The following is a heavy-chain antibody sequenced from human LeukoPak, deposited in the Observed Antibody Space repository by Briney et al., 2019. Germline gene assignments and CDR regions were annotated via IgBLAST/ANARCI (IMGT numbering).Heavy chain of an antibody. J-gene: IGHJ6*04. CDR1: GFTFSSYS. CDR3: GRDTGLEVRGVITYYYYYVMDV. D-gene: IGHD3-10*01. Sequence: PGGSLRLSCAASGFTFSSYSMNWVRQAPGKGLEWVSSISSSSSYIYYADSVKGRFTISRDNAKNSLYLQMNSLRAEDTAVYYCGRDTGLEVRGVITYYYYYVMDVWGKGTTVTVSS. CDR2: ISSSSSYI. V-gene: IGHV3-21*01.